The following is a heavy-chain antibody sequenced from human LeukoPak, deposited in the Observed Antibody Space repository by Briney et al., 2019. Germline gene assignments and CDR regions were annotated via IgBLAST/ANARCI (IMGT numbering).Heavy chain of an antibody. D-gene: IGHD2/OR15-2a*01. Sequence: GGSLRLSCAASGFTFSTYWMSWVRQAPGKGLECVANIKEDGSEKYYVDSVKGRFTISRDDAKNSLYLQMNSLRAEDTALYYCARLNRGYYYGTTCYMEPGAGHWGQGTLVTVSS. V-gene: IGHV3-7*01. CDR3: ARLNRGYYYGTTCYMEPGAGH. CDR2: IKEDGSEK. CDR1: GFTFSTYW. J-gene: IGHJ4*02.